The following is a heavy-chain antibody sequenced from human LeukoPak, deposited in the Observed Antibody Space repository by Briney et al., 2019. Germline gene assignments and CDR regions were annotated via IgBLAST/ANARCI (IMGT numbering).Heavy chain of an antibody. CDR1: GFTFSSYS. Sequence: GGSLRLSCAASGFTFSSYSMNWVRQAPGKGLEWVSSISSSSSYIYYADSVKGRFTISRDNAKNSLYLQMNSLRAEDTAVCYCARFHYCGGDCYSGFDYWGQGTLVTVSS. J-gene: IGHJ4*02. V-gene: IGHV3-21*01. CDR2: ISSSSSYI. D-gene: IGHD2-21*01. CDR3: ARFHYCGGDCYSGFDY.